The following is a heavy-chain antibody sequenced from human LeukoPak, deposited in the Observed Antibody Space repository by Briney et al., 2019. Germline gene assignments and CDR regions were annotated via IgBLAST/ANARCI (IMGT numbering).Heavy chain of an antibody. CDR1: GGSISSYY. CDR3: ARVKYYYDSSGYYGYYFDY. V-gene: IGHV4-59*01. CDR2: IYYSGST. D-gene: IGHD3-22*01. Sequence: SETLSLTCTVSGGSISSYYWSWIRQPPGKGLEWIGYIYYSGSTNYNPSLKSRVTISVDTSKNQFSLKLSSVTAADTAVYYCARVKYYYDSSGYYGYYFDYWGQGTLATVSS. J-gene: IGHJ4*02.